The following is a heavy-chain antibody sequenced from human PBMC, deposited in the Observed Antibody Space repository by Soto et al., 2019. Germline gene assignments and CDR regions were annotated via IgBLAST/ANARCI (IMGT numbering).Heavy chain of an antibody. CDR2: IYYTGTT. Sequence: QVQLHESGPGLVKPSETMSLTCTVSGGSISSYSWGWMRQPPGKGLEWIGDIYYTGTTNYHPSLKSRVTIAITSKNQFSLNLSSVTAADTAVYYFAKSLFDGGGGLSADWGRGTLVTVSP. V-gene: IGHV4-59*01. D-gene: IGHD2-21*01. CDR1: GGSISSYS. CDR3: AKSLFDGGGGLSAD. J-gene: IGHJ4*02.